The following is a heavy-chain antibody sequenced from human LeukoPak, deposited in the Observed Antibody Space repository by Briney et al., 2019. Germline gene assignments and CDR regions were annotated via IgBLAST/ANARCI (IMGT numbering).Heavy chain of an antibody. D-gene: IGHD3-3*01. J-gene: IGHJ6*03. CDR3: ARVGYDFWSGYYTGVGLDYYYMDV. CDR2: ISSSSSYI. V-gene: IGHV3-21*01. CDR1: GFTFSSYS. Sequence: GGSLRLSCAASGFTFSSYSMNWVRQAPGKGLEWVSSISSSSSYIYYADSVKGRFTISRDNAKNSLYLQMNSLRAEDTAVYYCARVGYDFWSGYYTGVGLDYYYMDVWGKGTTVTVSS.